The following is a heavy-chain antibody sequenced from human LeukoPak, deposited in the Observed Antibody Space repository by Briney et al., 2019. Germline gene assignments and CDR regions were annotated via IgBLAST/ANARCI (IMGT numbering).Heavy chain of an antibody. Sequence: SETLSLTCTVFGGSISGYYWNWIRQVPGKGLEWIGFLHHSGSTDYNPSLQSRVTISVDTSKNQLSLKLRSVTAAVTAVYYCAREGRPAAENTFYFYYGMDVWGQGTAVTVSS. D-gene: IGHD6-13*01. CDR1: GGSISGYY. V-gene: IGHV4-59*01. J-gene: IGHJ6*02. CDR2: LHHSGST. CDR3: AREGRPAAENTFYFYYGMDV.